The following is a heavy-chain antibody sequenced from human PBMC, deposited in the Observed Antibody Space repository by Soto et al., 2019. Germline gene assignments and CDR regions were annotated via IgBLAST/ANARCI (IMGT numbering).Heavy chain of an antibody. CDR3: ARGEFSYYYGMDV. V-gene: IGHV3-11*06. J-gene: IGHJ6*02. CDR2: ISSSSSYT. D-gene: IGHD3-16*01. CDR1: GFTFSDYY. Sequence: PGGSLRLSCAASGFTFSDYYMSWIRQAPGKGLEWVSYISSSSSYTDYADSVKGRFTISRDNVKNSLYLQMNSLRAEDTAVYYCARGEFSYYYGMDVWGQGTTVTVSS.